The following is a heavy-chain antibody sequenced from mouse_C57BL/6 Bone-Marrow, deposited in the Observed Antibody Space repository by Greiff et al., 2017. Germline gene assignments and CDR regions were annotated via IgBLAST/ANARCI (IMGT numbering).Heavy chain of an antibody. Sequence: EVQLVESGGGLVKPGGSLKLSCAASGFTFSSYAMSWVRQTPEKRLEWVATISDGGSYTYYPDNVKGRFTISRDNAKNHLYLQMSHLKSEDTAMYYCARDDYAMDYWGQGTSVTVSS. CDR3: ARDDYAMDY. V-gene: IGHV5-4*01. J-gene: IGHJ4*01. CDR2: ISDGGSYT. CDR1: GFTFSSYA.